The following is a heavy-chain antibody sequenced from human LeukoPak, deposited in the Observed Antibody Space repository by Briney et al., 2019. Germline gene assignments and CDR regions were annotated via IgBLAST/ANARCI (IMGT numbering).Heavy chain of an antibody. V-gene: IGHV3-21*04. D-gene: IGHD3-9*01. Sequence: GGSLRLSCAASGFPFSTYIMNWVRQAPGKGLEWVSSISGSSGHIYYAGSVKGRFTISRDNAKNALYLQMNSLRVEDTAVYYCAKVGQNYHILTYYFDYWGQGTLVTVSS. J-gene: IGHJ4*02. CDR1: GFPFSTYI. CDR2: ISGSSGHI. CDR3: AKVGQNYHILTYYFDY.